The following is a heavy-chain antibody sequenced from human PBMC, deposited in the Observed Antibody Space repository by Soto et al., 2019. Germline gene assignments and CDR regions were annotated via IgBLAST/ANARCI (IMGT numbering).Heavy chain of an antibody. CDR3: AKDWGSRAGTTVVY. D-gene: IGHD1-1*01. CDR2: ISWNSGSV. Sequence: GGSVGLSCAASGVTFDGYAMQWVRQGPGKGLEWVSGISWNSGSVVYADSVKGRFTTSRDNAKNSLYLQMNSLRAEDTALYYCAKDWGSRAGTTVVYWGQGTLVTVSS. CDR1: GVTFDGYA. J-gene: IGHJ4*02. V-gene: IGHV3-9*01.